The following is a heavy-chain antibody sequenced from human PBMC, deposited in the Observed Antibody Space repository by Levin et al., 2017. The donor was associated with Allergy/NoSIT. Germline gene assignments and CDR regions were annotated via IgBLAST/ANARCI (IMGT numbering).Heavy chain of an antibody. CDR1: GGSISSGGYY. V-gene: IGHV4-31*03. D-gene: IGHD5-12*01. CDR3: ARDYSGYDLGNGAFDI. CDR2: IYYSGST. Sequence: NASETLSLTCTVSGGSISSGGYYWSWIRQHPGKGLEWIGYIYYSGSTYYNPSLKSRVTISVDTSKNQFSLKLSSVTAADTAVYYCARDYSGYDLGNGAFDIWGQGTMVTVSS. J-gene: IGHJ3*02.